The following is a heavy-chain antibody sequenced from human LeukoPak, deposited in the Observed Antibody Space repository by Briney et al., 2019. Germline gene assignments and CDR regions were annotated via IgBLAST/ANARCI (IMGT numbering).Heavy chain of an antibody. CDR2: ISGSGGST. CDR1: GFTFSSYA. CDR3: AKVYYDFWSGYPAGAFDI. J-gene: IGHJ3*02. Sequence: PGGSLRLSCAASGFTFSSYAMSWARQAPGKGLEWVSAISGSGGSTYYADSVKGRFTISRDNSKNTLYLQMNSLRAEDTAVYYCAKVYYDFWSGYPAGAFDIWGQGTMVTVSS. V-gene: IGHV3-23*01. D-gene: IGHD3-3*01.